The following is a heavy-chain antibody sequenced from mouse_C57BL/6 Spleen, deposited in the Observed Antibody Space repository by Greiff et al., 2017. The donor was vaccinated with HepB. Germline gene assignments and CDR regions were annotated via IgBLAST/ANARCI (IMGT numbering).Heavy chain of an antibody. D-gene: IGHD3-2*01. J-gene: IGHJ4*01. Sequence: VQLKESGPELVKPGDSVKISCKASGYSFTGYFMNWVMQSHGKSLEWIGRINPYNGDTFYNQKFKGKATLTVDKSSSTAHMELRSLTSEDSAVYYCARLETFFYAMDYWGQGTSVTVSS. V-gene: IGHV1-20*01. CDR3: ARLETFFYAMDY. CDR2: INPYNGDT. CDR1: GYSFTGYF.